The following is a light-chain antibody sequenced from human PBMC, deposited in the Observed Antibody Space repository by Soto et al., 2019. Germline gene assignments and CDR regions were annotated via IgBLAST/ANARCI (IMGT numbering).Light chain of an antibody. CDR1: QSVGSD. CDR2: GAF. V-gene: IGKV3-15*01. CDR3: QQYNEWPIT. Sequence: EIVMTPSPATLSVSPGERATLSCRAGQSVGSDLAWYQQKPGQAPSLLIYGAFTRATGISGSFSGSGSGTEFTLTITSLQSEDFAVYYCQQYNEWPITFGQGTRLEIK. J-gene: IGKJ5*01.